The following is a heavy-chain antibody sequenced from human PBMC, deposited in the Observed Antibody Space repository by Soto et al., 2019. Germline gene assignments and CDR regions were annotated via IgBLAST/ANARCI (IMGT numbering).Heavy chain of an antibody. CDR2: IWYHGSNK. J-gene: IGHJ4*02. D-gene: IGHD6-19*01. CDR1: GFTFSSYG. CDR3: ARDRDPGQWLTTNYFDY. V-gene: IGHV3-33*01. Sequence: QVQLVESGGGVVQPGRSLRLSCAASGFTFSSYGMHWVRQTPGKGLEWVAVIWYHGSNKYYADSVKGRFTISRDNSKNTLYLQMNSLRAEDTAVYYCARDRDPGQWLTTNYFDYWGQGTLVTVSS.